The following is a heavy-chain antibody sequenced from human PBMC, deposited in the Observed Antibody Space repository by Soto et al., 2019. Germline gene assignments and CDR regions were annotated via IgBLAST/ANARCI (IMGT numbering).Heavy chain of an antibody. CDR2: ISAYNGNT. D-gene: IGHD2-15*01. V-gene: IGHV1-18*04. J-gene: IGHJ4*02. CDR3: ARDPPHLYCSGGSCHDRYFDY. CDR1: GYTFTSYG. Sequence: QVQLVQSGAEVKKPGASVKVSCKASGYTFTSYGISWVRQAPGQGLEWMGWISAYNGNTNYAQKLQGRVTMTTDTSTSTAYMELRSLRSDDTAVYYCARDPPHLYCSGGSCHDRYFDYWGQGTLVTVSS.